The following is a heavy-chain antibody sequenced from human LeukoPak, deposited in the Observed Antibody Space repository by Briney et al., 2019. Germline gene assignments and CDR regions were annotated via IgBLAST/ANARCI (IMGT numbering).Heavy chain of an antibody. CDR2: ISAYNGNT. CDR3: ARVNDYDILTGYAFDI. J-gene: IGHJ3*02. Sequence: GASVKVSCKASGYTFTSYGISWVRQAPGQGLEWMGWISAYNGNTNYAQKLQGRVTMTTDTSTSTAYMELRSLRSDDTAVYYCARVNDYDILTGYAFDIWGQGTMVTVSS. CDR1: GYTFTSYG. V-gene: IGHV1-18*01. D-gene: IGHD3-9*01.